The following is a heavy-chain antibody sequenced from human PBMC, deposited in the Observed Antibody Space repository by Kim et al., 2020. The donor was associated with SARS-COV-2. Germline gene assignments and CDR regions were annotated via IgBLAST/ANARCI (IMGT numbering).Heavy chain of an antibody. CDR2: IKQDGSEK. Sequence: GGSLRLSCAASGFTFSSHWMSWVRQAPGKGLEWVANIKQDGSEKNYVDSVKGRFTISRDNAKNSLYLHMNSLRAEDTAVYYCARDFTSSWSVLFYYCGQG. J-gene: IGHJ4*02. D-gene: IGHD6-13*01. CDR1: GFTFSSHW. CDR3: ARDFTSSWSVLFYY. V-gene: IGHV3-7*01.